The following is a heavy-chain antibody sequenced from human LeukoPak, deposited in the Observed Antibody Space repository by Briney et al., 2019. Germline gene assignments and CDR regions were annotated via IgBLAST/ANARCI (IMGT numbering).Heavy chain of an antibody. Sequence: IPSETLSLTCTVSGGSISSYYWSWIRQPPGKGLEWIGYICYSGSTNYNPSLKSRVTISVDTSKNQFSLKLSSVTAADTAVYYCARDRNRDGMDVWGQGTTVTVSS. V-gene: IGHV4-59*01. CDR1: GGSISSYY. CDR3: ARDRNRDGMDV. CDR2: ICYSGST. J-gene: IGHJ6*02. D-gene: IGHD2/OR15-2a*01.